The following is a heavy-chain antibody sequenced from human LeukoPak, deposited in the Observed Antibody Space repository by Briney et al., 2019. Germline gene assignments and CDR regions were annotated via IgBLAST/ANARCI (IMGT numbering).Heavy chain of an antibody. CDR3: ARVQVSYYYYGMDV. D-gene: IGHD5-18*01. V-gene: IGHV4-4*02. Sequence: GLAWXXEIYHSGSTNYNPSLKSRVTISVDKSKNQFSLKLSSVTAADTAVYYCARVQVSYYYYGMDVWGKGTTVTVSS. CDR2: IYHSGST. J-gene: IGHJ6*04.